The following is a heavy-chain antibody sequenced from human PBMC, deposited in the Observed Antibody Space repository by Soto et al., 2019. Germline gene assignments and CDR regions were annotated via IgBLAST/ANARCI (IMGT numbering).Heavy chain of an antibody. CDR1: GYTFTSYG. V-gene: IGHV1-18*01. CDR2: ISAYNGNT. J-gene: IGHJ3*02. CDR3: ARDFKNFCSGGSCYLGAFDI. D-gene: IGHD2-15*01. Sequence: EASVKVSCKASGYTFTSYGISWVRQAPGQGLEWMGWISAYNGNTNYAQKLQGRVTMTTDTSTSTAYMELRSLRSDDTAVYYCARDFKNFCSGGSCYLGAFDIWGQGTMVTVSS.